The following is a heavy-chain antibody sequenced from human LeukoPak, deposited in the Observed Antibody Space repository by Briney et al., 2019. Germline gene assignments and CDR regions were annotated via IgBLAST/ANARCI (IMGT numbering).Heavy chain of an antibody. CDR3: ARKSMVRGVVSFFDY. CDR1: GGSISSGDYY. Sequence: PSQTLSLTCTVSGGSISSGDYYWSWIRQPPGKGLEWIGYIYYNGSTYYNPSLKSRVTISVDTSKNQFSLKLSSVTAADTAVYYCARKSMVRGVVSFFDYWGQGTLVTVYS. CDR2: IYYNGST. D-gene: IGHD3-10*01. J-gene: IGHJ4*02. V-gene: IGHV4-30-4*01.